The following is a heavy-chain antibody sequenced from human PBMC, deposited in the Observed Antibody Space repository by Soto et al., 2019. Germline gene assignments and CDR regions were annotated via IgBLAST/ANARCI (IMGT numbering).Heavy chain of an antibody. CDR3: ARDKEVSRYDFWSGATDYYYYGMDV. V-gene: IGHV3-30-3*01. J-gene: IGHJ6*02. CDR2: ISYDGSNK. D-gene: IGHD3-3*01. CDR1: GFTFSSHA. Sequence: GGSLRLSCAASGFTFSSHAMHWVRQAPGKGLEWVAVISYDGSNKYYADSVKGRFTISRDNSKNTLYLQMNSLRAEDTAVYYCARDKEVSRYDFWSGATDYYYYGMDVWGQGTTVTVSS.